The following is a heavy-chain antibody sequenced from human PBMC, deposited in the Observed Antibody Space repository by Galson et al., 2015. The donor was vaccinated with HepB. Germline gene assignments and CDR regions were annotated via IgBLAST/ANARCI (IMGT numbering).Heavy chain of an antibody. CDR3: AREGITMVRGVIPGAFDI. CDR2: INPNSGGT. Sequence: SVKVSCKASGYTFTGYYMHWVRQAPGQGLEWMGWINPNSGGTNYAQKFQGWVTMTRDTSISTAYMELSRLRSDDTAVYYCAREGITMVRGVIPGAFDIWGQVTMVTVSS. V-gene: IGHV1-2*04. CDR1: GYTFTGYY. J-gene: IGHJ3*02. D-gene: IGHD3-10*01.